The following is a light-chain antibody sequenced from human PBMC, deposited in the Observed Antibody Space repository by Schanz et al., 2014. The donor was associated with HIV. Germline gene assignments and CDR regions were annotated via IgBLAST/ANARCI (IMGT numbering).Light chain of an antibody. CDR3: QQDYNLPRT. J-gene: IGKJ1*01. V-gene: IGKV3D-7*01. CDR1: QSVSSRF. CDR2: DTS. Sequence: EIVLTQSPGTLSLSPGERATLSCRASQSVSSRFLGWYQQNPGQAPRLLIYDTSTRATGIPARFSGSGSGTEFSLIISSLQSEDFAVYYCQQDYNLPRTFGRGTKVEMK.